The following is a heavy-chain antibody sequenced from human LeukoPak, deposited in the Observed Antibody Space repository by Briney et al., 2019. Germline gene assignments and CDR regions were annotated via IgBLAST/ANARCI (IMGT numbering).Heavy chain of an antibody. V-gene: IGHV1-46*01. CDR3: ARGGYCSSTSCFYYYYYYMDV. CDR1: GYTFTSYY. Sequence: VASVKVSCKASGYTFTSYYMHWVRQAPGQELEWMGIINPSGGSTSYAQKFQGRVTMTRDMSTSTVYMELSSLRSEDTAVYYCARGGYCSSTSCFYYYYYYMDVWGKGTTVTVSS. J-gene: IGHJ6*03. D-gene: IGHD2-2*01. CDR2: INPSGGST.